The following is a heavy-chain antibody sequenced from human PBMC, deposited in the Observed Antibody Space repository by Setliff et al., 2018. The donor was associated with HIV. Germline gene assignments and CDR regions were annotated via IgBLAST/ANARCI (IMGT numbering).Heavy chain of an antibody. D-gene: IGHD3-10*01. CDR2: IYISGST. J-gene: IGHJ6*03. CDR1: GDSISSGNYH. CDR3: ARGNYYESGTYYKDGDYYYYYYMDV. V-gene: IGHV4-61*09. Sequence: PSETLSLTCTVSGDSISSGNYHWSWIRQPAGKGLEWIGHIYISGSTKYNPSLKGRVTISVDTSKSQFSLKLRSLTAADTAVYYCARGNYYESGTYYKDGDYYYYYYMDVWGKGTTVTVSS.